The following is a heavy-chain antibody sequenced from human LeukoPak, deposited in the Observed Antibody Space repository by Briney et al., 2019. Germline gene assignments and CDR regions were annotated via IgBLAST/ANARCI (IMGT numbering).Heavy chain of an antibody. Sequence: SETLSLTCVVYGVSFSGYYWSWIRQPPGKGLEWIGEINHSGSTNYNPSLKSRVTISVDTSKNQFSLKLRSVTAADTAVYYCAGTRWLQFLFAYWGQGTLVTVSS. CDR2: INHSGST. CDR1: GVSFSGYY. J-gene: IGHJ4*02. D-gene: IGHD5-24*01. V-gene: IGHV4-34*01. CDR3: AGTRWLQFLFAY.